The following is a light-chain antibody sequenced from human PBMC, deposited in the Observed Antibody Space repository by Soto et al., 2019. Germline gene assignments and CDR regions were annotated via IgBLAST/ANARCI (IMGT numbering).Light chain of an antibody. CDR3: QQYGSLPRT. V-gene: IGKV3-20*01. J-gene: IGKJ2*01. CDR1: QSVSSSY. CDR2: GAS. Sequence: EIVLTQSPGTLSLSPGERATLSCRASQSVSSSYLAWYQQKLGQAPKLLIYGASSRATGTPDRFSGSGSGTHFTLTISRLEPEDFAVYYCQQYGSLPRTFGQGTKLEIK.